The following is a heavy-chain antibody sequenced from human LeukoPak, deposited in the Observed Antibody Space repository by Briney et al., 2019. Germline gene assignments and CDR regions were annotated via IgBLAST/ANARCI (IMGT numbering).Heavy chain of an antibody. J-gene: IGHJ3*02. CDR2: IFYSGST. CDR3: ARHKGGNYDKARLWAFDI. V-gene: IGHV4-59*08. Sequence: SETLSLTCTVSGGSISSYYWSWIRQPPGKGLDCIVYIFYSGSTNYNHSLKSRVTISVDTSKNQFSLKLSSVTAADTAVYYCARHKGGNYDKARLWAFDIWGQGTMVTVSS. CDR1: GGSISSYY. D-gene: IGHD3-22*01.